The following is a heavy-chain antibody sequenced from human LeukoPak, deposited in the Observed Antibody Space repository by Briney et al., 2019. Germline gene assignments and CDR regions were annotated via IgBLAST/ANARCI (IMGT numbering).Heavy chain of an antibody. V-gene: IGHV3-21*01. Sequence: PEVSLRLSCGASGFTFSTYSMNWVRQAPGKGLEWVSSITSGSSYVYHADSVKGRFTISRDNAKDSVYLQMNRLRAEDTAVYYCASIVVITATIDFDFWGQGTLVTVS. J-gene: IGHJ4*02. CDR1: GFTFSTYS. CDR3: ASIVVITATIDFDF. CDR2: ITSGSSYV. D-gene: IGHD5-24*01.